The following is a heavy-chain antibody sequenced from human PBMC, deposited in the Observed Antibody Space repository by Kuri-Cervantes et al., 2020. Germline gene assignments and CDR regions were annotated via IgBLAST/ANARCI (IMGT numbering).Heavy chain of an antibody. CDR3: ASDLRSSGYFSY. CDR2: ISWNSGSI. V-gene: IGHV3-9*01. CDR1: GFTFDDYA. Sequence: SCAASGFTFDDYAMHWVRQAPGKGLEWVSGISWNSGSIGYADSVKGRFTISRDNTKNSLYLQMNILRAEDTAVYYCASDLRSSGYFSYWGQGTLVTVSS. D-gene: IGHD6-19*01. J-gene: IGHJ4*02.